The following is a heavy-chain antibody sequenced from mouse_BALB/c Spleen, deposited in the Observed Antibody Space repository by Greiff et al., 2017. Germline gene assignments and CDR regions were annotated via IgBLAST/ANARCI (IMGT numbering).Heavy chain of an antibody. CDR2: IDPENGNT. CDR3: ARWPPFAD. CDR1: GFNIKDYY. J-gene: IGHJ3*01. V-gene: IGHV14-1*02. Sequence: VQLQQSGAELVRPGALVKLSCKASGFNIKDYYMHWVKQRPEQGLEWIGWIDPENGNTIYDPKFQGKASITADTSSNTAYLQLSSLTSEDTAVYYCARWPPFADWGQGTLVTVSA.